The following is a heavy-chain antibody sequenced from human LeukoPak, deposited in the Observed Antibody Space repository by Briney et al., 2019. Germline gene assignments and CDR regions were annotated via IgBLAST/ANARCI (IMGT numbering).Heavy chain of an antibody. J-gene: IGHJ4*02. Sequence: GGSLRLSCAASGFTVSSNYMSWVRQAPGKGLEWVSVIYSGGSTYYADSVKGRFTISRDNSKNTLYLQMNSLRAEDTAVYYCARPSTTVTMYDYWGQGTLVTVSS. CDR1: GFTVSSNY. CDR2: IYSGGST. D-gene: IGHD4-17*01. CDR3: ARPSTTVTMYDY. V-gene: IGHV3-66*04.